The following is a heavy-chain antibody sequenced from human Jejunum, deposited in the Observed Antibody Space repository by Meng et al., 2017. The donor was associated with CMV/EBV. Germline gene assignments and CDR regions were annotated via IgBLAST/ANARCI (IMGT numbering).Heavy chain of an antibody. CDR1: AFTFSDYS. J-gene: IGHJ4*02. Sequence: CTASAFTFSDYSMHWVRQAPGKGLVWVSRINNDGGTTVYADSVKGRFTISRDNAKNTLSLQMNSLRGEDTAVYYCVRLNTLTPFDYWGQGTLVTVSS. D-gene: IGHD3-9*01. CDR3: VRLNTLTPFDY. CDR2: INNDGGTT. V-gene: IGHV3-74*03.